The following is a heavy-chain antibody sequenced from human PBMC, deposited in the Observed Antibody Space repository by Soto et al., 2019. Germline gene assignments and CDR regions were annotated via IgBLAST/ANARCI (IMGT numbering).Heavy chain of an antibody. D-gene: IGHD1-1*01. V-gene: IGHV3-21*01. J-gene: IGHJ4*02. CDR3: ARDLASATGTFDY. Sequence: GGSLRLSCAGSGFTFSGYSMNWVRQAPGKGLEWVSCISSSSNNMYYADSVKGRFTMSRDNAKNSLYLQMNSLRVEDTAVYYCARDLASATGTFDYWGQGTLVTVS. CDR1: GFTFSGYS. CDR2: ISSSSNNM.